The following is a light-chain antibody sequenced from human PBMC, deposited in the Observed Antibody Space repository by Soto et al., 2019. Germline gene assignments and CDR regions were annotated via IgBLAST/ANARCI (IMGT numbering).Light chain of an antibody. V-gene: IGLV1-51*01. J-gene: IGLJ2*01. CDR1: SSNIGNNY. Sequence: QSVLTQPPSVSAAPGQKVTISCIGSSSNIGNNYVSWCQHLPGTTPKLLIFGNHERPSGIPDRFSGSKSGTSATLGITGLQPGDEADYYCGTWDSSLSAGVFGGGTKLTVL. CDR3: GTWDSSLSAGV. CDR2: GNH.